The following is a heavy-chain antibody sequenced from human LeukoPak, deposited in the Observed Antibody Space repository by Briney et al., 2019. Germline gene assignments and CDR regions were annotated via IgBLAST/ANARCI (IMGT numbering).Heavy chain of an antibody. CDR3: AKGPTIPPYYPSGSYYETKAQFDC. CDR1: GLTFDDYT. J-gene: IGHJ4*02. V-gene: IGHV3-43*01. D-gene: IGHD3-10*01. Sequence: GGSLRLSYAASGLTFDDYTMHWVRQAPGKGLEWVSLISRNGAATKYADSVRGRFTVSRDNSKNSLYLQMNSLRTEDTALYYSAKGPTIPPYYPSGSYYETKAQFDCWGQGTLVTVSS. CDR2: ISRNGAAT.